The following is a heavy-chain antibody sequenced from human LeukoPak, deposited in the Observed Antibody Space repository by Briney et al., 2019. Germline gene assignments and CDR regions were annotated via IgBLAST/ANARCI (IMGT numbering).Heavy chain of an antibody. J-gene: IGHJ5*02. CDR3: ARRFFSVRPPTSDTGFAP. CDR2: IYDIGST. V-gene: IGHV4-59*08. CDR1: GDSITQYY. D-gene: IGHD2/OR15-2a*01. Sequence: SETLSLTCTISGDSITQYYWNWIRQSPGKGLEWIGYIYDIGSTWYNPSLKNRVTISADSSKNQFSLRLSFVTAADTAVYYCARRFFSVRPPTSDTGFAPWGQEILVTVSS.